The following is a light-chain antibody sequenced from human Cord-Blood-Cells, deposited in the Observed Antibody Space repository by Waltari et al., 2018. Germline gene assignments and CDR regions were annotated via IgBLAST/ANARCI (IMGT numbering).Light chain of an antibody. Sequence: DIHLTQSPSSLSASVGDRDHITCRASQVISKYLAWYQQKPGKVPKLLIYAASTLPSGVPSRFSGSGSGTDFTLTISSLQPGDVATYYCQKYNSAQFTFGPGTKVDIK. CDR3: QKYNSAQFT. J-gene: IGKJ3*01. V-gene: IGKV1-27*01. CDR2: AAS. CDR1: QVISKY.